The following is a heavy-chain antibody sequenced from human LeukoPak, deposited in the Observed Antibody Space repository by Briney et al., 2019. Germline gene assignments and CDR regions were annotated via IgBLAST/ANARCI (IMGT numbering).Heavy chain of an antibody. J-gene: IGHJ4*02. D-gene: IGHD6-13*01. CDR3: ARDEYSSSSDY. CDR2: ISSSGSTI. V-gene: IGHV3-11*01. CDR1: GFTFSDYY. Sequence: GGSLRLSCAASGFTFSDYYMSWIRQARGKGLEGVSYISSSGSTIYYADSVKGRFTISRDNAKNSLYLQMNSLRAEDTAVYYCARDEYSSSSDYWGQGTLVTVSS.